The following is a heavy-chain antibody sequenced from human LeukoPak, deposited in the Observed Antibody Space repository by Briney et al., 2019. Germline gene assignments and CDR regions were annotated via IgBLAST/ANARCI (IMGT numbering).Heavy chain of an antibody. CDR1: GGSFSGYY. V-gene: IGHV4-34*01. CDR3: ARLYIGGCSRSTNYNWFDP. D-gene: IGHD6-13*01. Sequence: SETLSLTCAVYGGSFSGYYWSWIRQPPGKGLEWIGEINHSGSTNYNPSIKSRVTISVDTSKNQFSLNLTSVTAADTAVYYCARLYIGGCSRSTNYNWFDPWGQGTLVTVSS. J-gene: IGHJ5*02. CDR2: INHSGST.